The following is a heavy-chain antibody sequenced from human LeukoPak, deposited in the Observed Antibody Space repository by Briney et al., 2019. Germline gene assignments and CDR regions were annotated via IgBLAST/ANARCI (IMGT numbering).Heavy chain of an antibody. D-gene: IGHD3-22*01. CDR1: GFTFDDYA. CDR3: AKDQAPYYYATTGYPDY. V-gene: IGHV3-9*01. J-gene: IGHJ4*02. CDR2: ISWNSGSI. Sequence: PGRSLRLSCAASGFTFDDYAMHRVRQAPGKGLEWVPGISWNSGSIGYADSVKGRFTISRDNAKNSLYLQMNSLRSEDTAFYYCAKDQAPYYYATTGYPDYWGQGTLVTVSS.